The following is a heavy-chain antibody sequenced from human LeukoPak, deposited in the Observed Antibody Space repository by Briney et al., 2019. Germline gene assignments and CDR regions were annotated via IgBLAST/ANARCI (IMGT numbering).Heavy chain of an antibody. CDR3: AKVRDSSGWGTLFGY. J-gene: IGHJ4*02. CDR1: GFTFSNYA. V-gene: IGHV3-33*06. CDR2: IWYDGSNK. D-gene: IGHD6-19*01. Sequence: GGSLRLSCAASGFTFSNYAMHWVRQAPGKGLEWVAVIWYDGSNKHYADSVKGRFIISRDNSKNTLYLQMSSLRAEDTAIYYCAKVRDSSGWGTLFGYWGQGALVTVSS.